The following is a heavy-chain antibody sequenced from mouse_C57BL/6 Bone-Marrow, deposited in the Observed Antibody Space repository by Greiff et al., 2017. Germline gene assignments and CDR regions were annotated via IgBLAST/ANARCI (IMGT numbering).Heavy chain of an antibody. CDR1: GYTFTSYG. J-gene: IGHJ3*01. CDR2: IYIGNGYT. V-gene: IGHV1-58*01. D-gene: IGHD1-1*01. Sequence: EVKVVESGAELVRPGSSVKLSCKTSGYTFTSYGINWVKQRPGQGLEWIGYIYIGNGYTEYNEKFKGQATLTSATSSSTAYMQLSSLTSEDSAIYFGARGYGSSYGWFAYWGQGTLVTVSA. CDR3: ARGYGSSYGWFAY.